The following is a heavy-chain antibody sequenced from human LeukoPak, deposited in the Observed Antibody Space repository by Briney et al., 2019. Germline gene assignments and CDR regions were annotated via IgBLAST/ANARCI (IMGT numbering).Heavy chain of an antibody. CDR2: TYYRSKWYN. Sequence: PSQTLSLTCAISGDSVSSNSAAWNWIRQSPSRGLEWLGRTYYRSKWYNDYAVSVKSRITINPDTSKNQFSLQLNSVTPEDTAVYYCAREFQPRNYSSGWYVAPWGQGTLVTVSS. CDR3: AREFQPRNYSSGWYVAP. D-gene: IGHD6-19*01. J-gene: IGHJ5*02. V-gene: IGHV6-1*01. CDR1: GDSVSSNSAA.